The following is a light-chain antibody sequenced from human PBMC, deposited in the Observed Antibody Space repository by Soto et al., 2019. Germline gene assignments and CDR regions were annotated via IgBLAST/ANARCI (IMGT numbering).Light chain of an antibody. CDR3: SSYAGSSNV. CDR1: SSNIGAAYD. V-gene: IGLV1-40*01. J-gene: IGLJ1*01. CDR2: EVN. Sequence: QSVLTQPPSVSGAPGQRVTISCTGSSSNIGAAYDVHWYQQLPGTAPKLMIYEVNKRPSGVPDRFSGSKSGNTASLTVSGLQAEDEADYYCSSYAGSSNVFGTGTKVTVL.